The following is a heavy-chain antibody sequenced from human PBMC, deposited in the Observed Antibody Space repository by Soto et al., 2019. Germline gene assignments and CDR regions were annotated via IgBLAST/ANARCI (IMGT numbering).Heavy chain of an antibody. D-gene: IGHD3-9*01. CDR3: ARDAYYDILTGYYRVPYGMDV. Sequence: GGSLRLSCAASGFTFSSYSMNWVRQAPGKGLEWVSSISSSSYIYYADSVKGRFTISRDNAKNSLYLQMNSLRAEDTAVYYCARDAYYDILTGYYRVPYGMDVWGQGTTVTVSS. V-gene: IGHV3-21*01. CDR1: GFTFSSYS. J-gene: IGHJ6*02. CDR2: ISSSSYI.